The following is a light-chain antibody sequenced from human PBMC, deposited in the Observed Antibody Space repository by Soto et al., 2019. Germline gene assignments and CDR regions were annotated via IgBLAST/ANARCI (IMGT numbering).Light chain of an antibody. Sequence: EMVLTQSPGTLSLSPGERATVSCRASQSVSSSSLAWYQQKPGQAPRLLIYGASSRATSIPDRFSGSGSGTDFTLTISRLEPEDFAVYYCQQYGSSPPWTFGPGTKVDIK. CDR1: QSVSSSS. CDR3: QQYGSSPPWT. J-gene: IGKJ3*01. V-gene: IGKV3-20*01. CDR2: GAS.